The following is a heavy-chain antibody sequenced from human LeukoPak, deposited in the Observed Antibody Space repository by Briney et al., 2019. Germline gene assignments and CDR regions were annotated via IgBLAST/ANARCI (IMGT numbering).Heavy chain of an antibody. D-gene: IGHD6-13*01. CDR2: IYYSGST. V-gene: IGHV4-59*12. J-gene: IGHJ4*02. CDR3: ARDHRYSSSWYYFDY. CDR1: GGSISSYY. Sequence: SETLSLTCTVSGGSISSYYWSWIRQPPGKGLEWIGYIYYSGSTYYNPSLKSRVTISVDTSKNQFSLKLSSVTAADTAVYYCARDHRYSSSWYYFDYWGQGTLVTVSS.